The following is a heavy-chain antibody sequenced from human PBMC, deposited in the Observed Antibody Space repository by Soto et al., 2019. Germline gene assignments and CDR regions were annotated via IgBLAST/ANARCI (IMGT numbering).Heavy chain of an antibody. J-gene: IGHJ5*02. Sequence: GWSLRLSCVLSCLSVSSNYLSWVRQAPGKGLEWVSVHYSGGSTYYADSVQGRFTISRDKSNNTLYLQMRRVRAEDTAVYFCARPRHPRGTVGLTSPLDPWGQGTQVTVSS. D-gene: IGHD2-21*02. CDR2: HYSGGST. CDR3: ARPRHPRGTVGLTSPLDP. V-gene: IGHV3-53*01. CDR1: CLSVSSNY.